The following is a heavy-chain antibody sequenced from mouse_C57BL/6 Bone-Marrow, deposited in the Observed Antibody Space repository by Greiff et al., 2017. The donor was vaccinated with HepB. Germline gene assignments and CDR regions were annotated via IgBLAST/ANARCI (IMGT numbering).Heavy chain of an antibody. D-gene: IGHD1-1*01. Sequence: LIYSFLFFFHPKWSLKLSCAASGFSFNTYAMNWVRQAPGKGLEWVARIRSKSNNYATYYADSVKDRFTISRDDSESMLYLQMNNLKTEDTAMYYCVTGLFITTVVALDYWGQGTTLTVSS. CDR1: GFSFNTYA. CDR3: VTGLFITTVVALDY. CDR2: IRSKSNNYAT. V-gene: IGHV10-1*01. J-gene: IGHJ2*01.